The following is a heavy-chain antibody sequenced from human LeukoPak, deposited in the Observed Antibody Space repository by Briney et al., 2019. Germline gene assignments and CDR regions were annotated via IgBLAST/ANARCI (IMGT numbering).Heavy chain of an antibody. Sequence: ASVKVSCKASGHTFTSDYIHWSTQAPGQGFEWMGMVNPSGGRSDATRYAQKFQGRLTVTSDTSTSTVYMELSSIRYEDTAVYYCARSPMMFCTATRCAGSCCVLWGLGTLVTVS. CDR2: VNPSGGRSDAT. J-gene: IGHJ4*02. CDR1: GHTFTSDY. D-gene: IGHD1-26*01. V-gene: IGHV1-46*01. CDR3: ARSPMMFCTATRCAGSCCVL.